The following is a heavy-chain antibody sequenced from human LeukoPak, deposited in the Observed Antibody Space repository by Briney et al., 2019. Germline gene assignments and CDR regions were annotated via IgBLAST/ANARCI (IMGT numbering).Heavy chain of an antibody. V-gene: IGHV3-11*01. CDR2: ISSSSSTI. Sequence: GGSLRLSCAASGFTFSDYYMSWIRQAPGKGLEWVSYISSSSSTIYYADSVKGRFTISRDNAKNSLYLQMNSLRAEDTAVYYCARDGGDILTGYYWFDPWGQGTLVTVSS. D-gene: IGHD3-9*01. CDR3: ARDGGDILTGYYWFDP. CDR1: GFTFSDYY. J-gene: IGHJ5*02.